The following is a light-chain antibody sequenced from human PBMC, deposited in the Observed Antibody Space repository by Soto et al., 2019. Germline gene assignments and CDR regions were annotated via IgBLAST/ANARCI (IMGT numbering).Light chain of an antibody. V-gene: IGKV1-8*01. Sequence: AIRMTQSPSSLSASTGDRVAITCRASQDIGSFLAWYQQKPGKAPKLLTYDASTLQSGVPSRFGGSGSGTDFTLTISSLQSEDFATYYCQQFYSYPLTFGGGTKVEIK. CDR3: QQFYSYPLT. J-gene: IGKJ4*01. CDR2: DAS. CDR1: QDIGSF.